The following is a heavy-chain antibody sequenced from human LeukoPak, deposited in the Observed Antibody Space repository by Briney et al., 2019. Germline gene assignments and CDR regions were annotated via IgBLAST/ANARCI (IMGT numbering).Heavy chain of an antibody. CDR3: AKDLERHIVVVTASAVDY. J-gene: IGHJ4*02. V-gene: IGHV3-30*02. D-gene: IGHD2-21*02. CDR2: IWYDGSNK. Sequence: GGSLRLSCAASGFTFSNYGMHWVRQAPGKGLEWVALIWYDGSNKYYADSVKGRFTISRDNSKNTLYLQMNSLRAEDTAVYYCAKDLERHIVVVTASAVDYWGQGTLVTVSS. CDR1: GFTFSNYG.